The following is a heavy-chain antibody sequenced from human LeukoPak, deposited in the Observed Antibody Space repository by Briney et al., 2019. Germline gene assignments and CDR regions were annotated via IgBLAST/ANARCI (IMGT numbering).Heavy chain of an antibody. D-gene: IGHD2-21*02. CDR1: GGSISSGGYS. CDR2: IYNSGTT. CDR3: ARGWGPAYCGGDCHRHFDY. J-gene: IGHJ4*02. Sequence: SQTLSLTCAVSGGSISSGGYSWNWIRQPRGKGLEWIGYIYNSGTTSYNPSLKSRVTMSVDTSKNQFSLKLNSMTAADTALYYCARGWGPAYCGGDCHRHFDYWGQGTLVTVSS. V-gene: IGHV4-30-4*07.